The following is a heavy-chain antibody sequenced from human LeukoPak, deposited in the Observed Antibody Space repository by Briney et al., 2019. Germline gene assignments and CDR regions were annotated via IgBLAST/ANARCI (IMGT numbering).Heavy chain of an antibody. D-gene: IGHD6-19*01. CDR3: ARTAVAGTLRWFDL. CDR2: IRYDGSNS. V-gene: IGHV3-30*02. CDR1: DFTFSNFG. J-gene: IGHJ5*02. Sequence: GGSLRLSCVASDFTFSNFGMHWVRQAPGKGREWLSFIRYDGSNSYHADSVKGRFSISRDNSKNTLHLQMNTLRPDDTAVYYCARTAVAGTLRWFDLWGQGTLVIVSS.